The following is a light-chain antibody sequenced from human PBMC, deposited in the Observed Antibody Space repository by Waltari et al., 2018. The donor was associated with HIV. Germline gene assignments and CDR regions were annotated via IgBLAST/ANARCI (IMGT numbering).Light chain of an antibody. Sequence: DIQMTQSPSSLSASVGDRVTITCRASQTIKSFLNCYQQKPGKAPNLLIYATSTLQGGVPSRFTGSGSGTAVTLTISSLRPEDFATYYCQQSYNTPYTFGQGTKLEIK. CDR1: QTIKSF. J-gene: IGKJ2*01. CDR3: QQSYNTPYT. V-gene: IGKV1-39*01. CDR2: ATS.